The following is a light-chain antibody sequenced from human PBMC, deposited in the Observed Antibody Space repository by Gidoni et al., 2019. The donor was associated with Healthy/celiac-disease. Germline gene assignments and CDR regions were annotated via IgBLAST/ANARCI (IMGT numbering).Light chain of an antibody. CDR1: QYISSY. CDR2: AAS. V-gene: IGKV1-39*01. J-gene: IGKJ1*01. CDR3: QQSDSAPWT. Sequence: DIQMTQSPSSLSASLGDRVAITCRASQYISSYLNWYKQKPGKAPNLLICAASGLQSGVPSRFSGSGSGTDFTLTISSLQPEDFETYYCQQSDSAPWTFGQGTKVEIK.